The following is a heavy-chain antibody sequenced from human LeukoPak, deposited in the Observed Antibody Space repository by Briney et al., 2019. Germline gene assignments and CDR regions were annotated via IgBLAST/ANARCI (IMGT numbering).Heavy chain of an antibody. V-gene: IGHV3-23*01. CDR2: ISSNGAIT. Sequence: PGRSLRLSCAASGFIFSTYAMSWVRQAPGKGLEWVSAISSNGAITYYADSVKGRFTISRDNSKNTLFLQANSLRAEDTAVYYCAKDWSSGVSGYLISFDFWGQGTLVTVSS. CDR3: AKDWSSGVSGYLISFDF. D-gene: IGHD3-22*01. CDR1: GFIFSTYA. J-gene: IGHJ4*02.